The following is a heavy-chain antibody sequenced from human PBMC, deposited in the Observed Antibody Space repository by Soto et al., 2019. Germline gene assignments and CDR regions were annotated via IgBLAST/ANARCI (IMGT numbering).Heavy chain of an antibody. CDR2: ISWNSGSI. J-gene: IGHJ4*02. V-gene: IGHV3-9*01. D-gene: IGHD2-15*01. CDR3: AKDLSICSVDSCYSFSFDY. Sequence: EVQLVESGGALVQPGRSLRLSCAASGFTFDDYAMHWVRQAPGKGLEWVSGISWNSGSIAYADSVKGRFTISRDNAKNSLYLQMNSLRAEDTALYYCAKDLSICSVDSCYSFSFDYWGQGTLVTVSS. CDR1: GFTFDDYA.